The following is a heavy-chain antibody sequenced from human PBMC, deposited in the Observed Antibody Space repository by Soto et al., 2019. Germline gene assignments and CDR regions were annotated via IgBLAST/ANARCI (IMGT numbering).Heavy chain of an antibody. Sequence: QVQLQESGPGLVKPSQTLSLTCTVSGGSISSGGYYWSWIRQHPGKGLEWIGYIYYSGSTYYNPSLKSRVXXSXDXXKNQFSLKLSSVTAADTAVYYCARVLVVRGVRIDYWGQGTLVTVSS. CDR3: ARVLVVRGVRIDY. D-gene: IGHD3-10*01. CDR2: IYYSGST. J-gene: IGHJ4*02. V-gene: IGHV4-31*03. CDR1: GGSISSGGYY.